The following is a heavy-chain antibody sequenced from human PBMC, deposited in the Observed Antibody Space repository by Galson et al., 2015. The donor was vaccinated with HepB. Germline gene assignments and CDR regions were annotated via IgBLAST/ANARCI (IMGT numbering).Heavy chain of an antibody. J-gene: IGHJ2*01. D-gene: IGHD3-22*01. CDR3: ATTYYYDRSKCRGSSDL. CDR2: IKSKTDGGTA. CDR1: GFTFSNAW. V-gene: IGHV3-15*01. Sequence: SLRLSCAASGFTFSNAWMSWVRQAPGKGLEWVGRIKSKTDGGTADYAAPVKGRFTISRDDSKNSLYLQMNSLKSEDTDVYYCATTYYYDRSKCRGSSDLWGRGTLVTVSS.